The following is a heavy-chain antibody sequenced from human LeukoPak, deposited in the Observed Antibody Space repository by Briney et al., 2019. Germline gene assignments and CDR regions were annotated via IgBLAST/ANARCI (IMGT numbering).Heavy chain of an antibody. CDR3: AKDSGFDYMDS. D-gene: IGHD5-12*01. J-gene: IGHJ4*02. CDR1: GFSFSDYA. V-gene: IGHV3-23*01. CDR2: ITGLGYST. Sequence: PGGSLRLSCEASGFSFSDYAMTWVRQAPGKGLEWVSSITGLGYSTFYADSVKDRFIISRDNSKKTFYLQMNSLRVEDTATYFCAKDSGFDYMDSWGQGTLVTVSS.